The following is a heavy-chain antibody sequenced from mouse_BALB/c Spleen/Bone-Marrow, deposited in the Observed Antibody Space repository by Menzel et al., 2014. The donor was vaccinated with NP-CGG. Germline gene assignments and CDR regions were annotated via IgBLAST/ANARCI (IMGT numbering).Heavy chain of an antibody. D-gene: IGHD1-2*01. CDR3: TPHGSFAY. CDR1: GFTFSDDW. J-gene: IGHJ3*01. CDR2: IRTKADNHAT. Sequence: EVQLVESGGGLVQPGGSMKLSCAASGFTFSDDWLDWVCQSHVLGLEWVFEIRTKADNHATYYVESVKGRFTISRDDSKGSVYLQMNSLRAEDTGIYYCTPHGSFAYWGQGTLVTVSA. V-gene: IGHV6-6*01.